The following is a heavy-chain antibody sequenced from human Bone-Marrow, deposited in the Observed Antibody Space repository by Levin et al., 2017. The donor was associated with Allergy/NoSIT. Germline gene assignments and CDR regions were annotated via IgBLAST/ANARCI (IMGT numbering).Heavy chain of an antibody. J-gene: IGHJ4*02. D-gene: IGHD7-27*01. Sequence: GSLRLSCAASGFTFSSYSMNWVRQAPGKGLEWVSYISSSSSTIYYADSVKGRFTISRDNAKNSLYLQMNSLRAEDTAVYYCARANLGADYWGQGTLVTVSS. V-gene: IGHV3-48*01. CDR1: GFTFSSYS. CDR3: ARANLGADY. CDR2: ISSSSSTI.